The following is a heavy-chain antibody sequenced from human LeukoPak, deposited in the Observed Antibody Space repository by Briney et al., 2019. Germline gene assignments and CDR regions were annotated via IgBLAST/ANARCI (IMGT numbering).Heavy chain of an antibody. CDR3: ARDMGFGDLMGY. J-gene: IGHJ4*02. CDR2: IYSGGST. CDR1: GFSVSSIY. D-gene: IGHD3-10*01. V-gene: IGHV3-53*01. Sequence: GGSLRLSCAASGFSVSSIYMSWVRQAPGKGLEWVSVIYSGGSTYYADSVRGRFTISRDNSKNTLYLQMNSLRVEDTAVYYCARDMGFGDLMGYWGQGTLVTVSA.